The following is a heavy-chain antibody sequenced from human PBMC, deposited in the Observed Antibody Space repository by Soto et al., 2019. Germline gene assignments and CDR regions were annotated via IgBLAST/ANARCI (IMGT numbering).Heavy chain of an antibody. CDR1: NGSFSGYY. D-gene: IGHD1-26*01. Sequence: SETLSLTCTIYNGSFSGYYWGWLRQPPGKGLEWIGHINHSGSTTYNPSLKSRVTIAVDTSENHFSLRLSSMTAADTAVYYCARTKGLRRHGAMDIWGQGTMVTV. J-gene: IGHJ3*02. CDR2: INHSGST. V-gene: IGHV4-34*01. CDR3: ARTKGLRRHGAMDI.